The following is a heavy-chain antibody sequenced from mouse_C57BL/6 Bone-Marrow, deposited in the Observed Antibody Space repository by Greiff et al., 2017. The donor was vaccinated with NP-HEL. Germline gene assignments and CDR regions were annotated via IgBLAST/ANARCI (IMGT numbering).Heavy chain of an antibody. V-gene: IGHV5-6*01. J-gene: IGHJ1*03. Sequence: EVQGVESGGDLVKPGGSLKLSCAASGFTFSSYGMSWVRQTPDKRLEWVATISSGGSYPYYPDSVKGRFPISRANATNTLYLQVSSLKSEDTVMYSCSRRAYGSSPDWYVDVWGTVTTVTVSS. CDR2: ISSGGSYP. CDR3: SRRAYGSSPDWYVDV. D-gene: IGHD1-1*01. CDR1: GFTFSSYG.